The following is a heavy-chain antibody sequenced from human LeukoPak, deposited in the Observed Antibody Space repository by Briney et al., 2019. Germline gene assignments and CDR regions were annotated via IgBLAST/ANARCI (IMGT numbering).Heavy chain of an antibody. V-gene: IGHV4-59*01. D-gene: IGHD6-19*01. Sequence: SETLSLTCTVSGGSISNYYWSWIRQPPGKGLEWIGYIYYSGSTNHNPSLKSRVTISVDTSKNQFSLKLSSVTAADTAVYYCARSPGYSSGWLSYHFDYWGQGTLVTVSS. CDR3: ARSPGYSSGWLSYHFDY. J-gene: IGHJ4*02. CDR1: GGSISNYY. CDR2: IYYSGST.